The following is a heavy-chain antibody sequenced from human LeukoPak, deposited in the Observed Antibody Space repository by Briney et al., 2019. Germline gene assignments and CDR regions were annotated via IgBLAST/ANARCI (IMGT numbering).Heavy chain of an antibody. CDR1: GGTFSSYA. D-gene: IGHD2-8*01. V-gene: IGHV1-69*13. CDR2: VIPIFGTA. Sequence: ASVKVSCKASGGTFSSYAISWVRQAPGQGLEWMGGVIPIFGTANYAQKFQGRVTITADESTSTAYMELSSLRSEDTAVYYCAKDSRGYCSEGACYSIDYWGQGTLVTVAS. CDR3: AKDSRGYCSEGACYSIDY. J-gene: IGHJ4*02.